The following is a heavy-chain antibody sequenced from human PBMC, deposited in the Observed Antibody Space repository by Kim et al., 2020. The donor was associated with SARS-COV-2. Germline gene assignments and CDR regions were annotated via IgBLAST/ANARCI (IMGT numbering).Heavy chain of an antibody. V-gene: IGHV4-30-2*01. CDR1: GGSISSGGYS. CDR3: AREIYGSYCFDY. J-gene: IGHJ4*02. D-gene: IGHD1-26*01. CDR2: IYYSGST. Sequence: SETLSLTCAVSGGSISSGGYSWSWIRQPPGKGLEWIGYIYYSGSTYYNPSLKSRVTISVDRSKNQFSLKLSSVTAADTAVYYCAREIYGSYCFDYWGQGT.